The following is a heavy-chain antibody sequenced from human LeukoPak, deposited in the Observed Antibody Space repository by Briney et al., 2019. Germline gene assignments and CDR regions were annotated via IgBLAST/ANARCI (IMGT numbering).Heavy chain of an antibody. CDR3: AKDTHYYDSSDY. D-gene: IGHD3-22*01. CDR2: ISGSGGST. Sequence: GGSLRLSCTASGFTFSSYWMHWVRQAPGKGLEWVSAISGSGGSTYYADSVKGRFTISRDNSKNTLYLQMNSLRAEDTAVYYCAKDTHYYDSSDYWGQGTLVTVSS. J-gene: IGHJ4*02. V-gene: IGHV3-23*01. CDR1: GFTFSSYW.